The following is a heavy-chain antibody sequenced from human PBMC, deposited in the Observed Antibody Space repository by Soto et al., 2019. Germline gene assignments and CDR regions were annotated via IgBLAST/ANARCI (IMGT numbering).Heavy chain of an antibody. CDR2: INSDGSST. Sequence: GGSLRLSCAASGFTFSSYWMHWVRQAPGKGLVWVSRINSDGSSTSYADSVKGRFTISRDNAKNTLYLQMNSLRAEDTAVYYCARGQRYYDILTGYPVDYWGQGTLVTVS. V-gene: IGHV3-74*01. CDR1: GFTFSSYW. J-gene: IGHJ4*02. CDR3: ARGQRYYDILTGYPVDY. D-gene: IGHD3-9*01.